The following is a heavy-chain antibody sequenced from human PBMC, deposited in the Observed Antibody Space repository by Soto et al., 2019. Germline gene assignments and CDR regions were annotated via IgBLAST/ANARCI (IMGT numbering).Heavy chain of an antibody. CDR1: GFTFSSYG. CDR3: ARVSEGGSYYVGLDY. J-gene: IGHJ4*02. D-gene: IGHD1-26*01. V-gene: IGHV3-33*01. Sequence: QVQLVESGGGVVQPGRSLRLSCAASGFTFSSYGMHWVLPAPGKGLEWVAVIWYAGNIKYYADSVKGRFTISRDNYKNTLYLQMNSLRAEDTAVYYCARVSEGGSYYVGLDYWGQGTLGTVSS. CDR2: IWYAGNIK.